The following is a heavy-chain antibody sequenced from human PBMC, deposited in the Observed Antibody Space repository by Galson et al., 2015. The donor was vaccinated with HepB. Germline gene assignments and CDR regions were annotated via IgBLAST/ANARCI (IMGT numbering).Heavy chain of an antibody. CDR3: AREWVNCSSGSCVSTDYYYYGMDV. D-gene: IGHD2-15*01. CDR1: GFTFNNYA. Sequence: SLRLSCAAYGFTFNNYAMHWVRQAPGKGLEYVSAINSYGDSTYYADSVKGRFTISRDNSKNTLYLQMNSLRAEDTAVYYCAREWVNCSSGSCVSTDYYYYGMDVWGQGTTVTVSS. J-gene: IGHJ6*02. V-gene: IGHV3-64*04. CDR2: INSYGDST.